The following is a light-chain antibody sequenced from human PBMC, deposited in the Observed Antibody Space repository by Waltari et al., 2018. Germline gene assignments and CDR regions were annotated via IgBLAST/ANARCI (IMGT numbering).Light chain of an antibody. J-gene: IGKJ4*01. Sequence: IVFTQSPATLSLSPGERATLSCRASQSVSSSLAWYQQKTGQTPRLPIYDTSKRATVIPARFSGSGSGTDFTLTISSLEPEDFAVYYCQHRTTWPPSLTFGGGTRVEVK. CDR1: QSVSSS. V-gene: IGKV3-11*01. CDR3: QHRTTWPPSLT. CDR2: DTS.